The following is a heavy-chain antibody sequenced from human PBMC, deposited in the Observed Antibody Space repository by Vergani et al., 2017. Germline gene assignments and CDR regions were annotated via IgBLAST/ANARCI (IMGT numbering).Heavy chain of an antibody. D-gene: IGHD3-16*02. CDR3: ARGTGELSFTYFDY. J-gene: IGHJ4*02. CDR1: GGSISSGGYS. CDR2: IYHSGST. Sequence: QLQLQESGSGLVKPSQTLSLTCAVSGGSISSGGYSWSWIRQPPGKGLGWIGYIYHSGSTYYNPSLKSRVTISVDRSKNQFSLKLSSVTAADTAVYYCARGTGELSFTYFDYWGQGTLVTVSS. V-gene: IGHV4-30-2*01.